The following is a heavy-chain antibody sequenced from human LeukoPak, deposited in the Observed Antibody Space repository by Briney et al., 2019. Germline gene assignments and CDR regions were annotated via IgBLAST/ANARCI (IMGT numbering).Heavy chain of an antibody. J-gene: IGHJ4*02. V-gene: IGHV3-9*03. Sequence: PGGSLRLSCAAYGFTFDDYAMHWVRQAPGKGLEWVSGISWNSGSIGYADSVKGRFTISRDNAKNSLYLQMNSLRAEDMALYYCAKETSYSSSWYGGFDYWGQGTLVTVSS. CDR2: ISWNSGSI. D-gene: IGHD6-13*01. CDR1: GFTFDDYA. CDR3: AKETSYSSSWYGGFDY.